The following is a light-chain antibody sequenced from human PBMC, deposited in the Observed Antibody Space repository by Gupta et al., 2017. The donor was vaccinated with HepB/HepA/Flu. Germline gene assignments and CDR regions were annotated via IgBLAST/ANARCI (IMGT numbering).Light chain of an antibody. CDR3: MQNVNLHCS. CDR2: EVS. J-gene: IGKJ2*04. V-gene: IGKV2D-29*01. CDR1: QSLLHADGETY. Sequence: EIVMTQTPLSLSVTTGQSASISCKSSQSLLHADGETYLYWYLQKPGQPPQLLIYEVSKRFSGVPDRFSGSGSDTDFTLKISRVEAEDVGVYYCMQNVNLHCSFGQGTKLEIK.